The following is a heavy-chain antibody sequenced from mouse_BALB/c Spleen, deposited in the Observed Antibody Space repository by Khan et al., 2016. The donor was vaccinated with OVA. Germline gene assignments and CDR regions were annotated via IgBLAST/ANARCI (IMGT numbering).Heavy chain of an antibody. V-gene: IGHV1-4*01. CDR3: VRDGAYYRNDSWFGY. CDR1: GYTFTSYT. Sequence: VQLQESGAELARPGASVKMSCKASGYTFTSYTIHWIKMRPGQGLEWIGYINPSNGYTNYNQKFKDKATLTADKSSTTAYMQLSSLTSDDSAVXNSVRDGAYYRNDSWFGYWGLGTLVTVSA. D-gene: IGHD2-14*01. CDR2: INPSNGYT. J-gene: IGHJ3*01.